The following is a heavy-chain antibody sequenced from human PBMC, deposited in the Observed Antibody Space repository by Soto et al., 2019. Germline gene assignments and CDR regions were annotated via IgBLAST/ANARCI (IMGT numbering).Heavy chain of an antibody. CDR1: GGSISSSSYY. CDR3: ARHPDYDFWSGYFYYYGMDV. J-gene: IGHJ6*04. Sequence: SETLSLTCTVSGGSISSSSYYWGWIRQPPGKGLEWIGSIYYSGSTYYNPSLKSRVTISVDTSKNQFSLKLSSVTAADTAVYYCARHPDYDFWSGYFYYYGMDVWGKGTTVT. D-gene: IGHD3-3*01. CDR2: IYYSGST. V-gene: IGHV4-39*01.